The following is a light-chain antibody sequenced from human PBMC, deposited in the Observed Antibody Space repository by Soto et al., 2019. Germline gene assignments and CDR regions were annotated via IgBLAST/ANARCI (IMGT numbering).Light chain of an antibody. CDR2: AAS. CDR3: QKCSGPPPFT. CDR1: QSVNSN. Sequence: EMVMMQSPATLSVSPGERVTLSCRASQSVNSNLAWYQQKPGQAPRLLIYAASARATGIPARFSGSGSGTEFTLTISSLQPEDAATYFCQKCSGPPPFTFGPGTTVDIK. J-gene: IGKJ3*01. V-gene: IGKV3-15*01.